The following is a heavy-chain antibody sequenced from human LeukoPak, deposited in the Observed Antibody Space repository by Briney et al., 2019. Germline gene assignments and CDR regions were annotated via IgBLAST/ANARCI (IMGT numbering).Heavy chain of an antibody. J-gene: IGHJ4*02. V-gene: IGHV3-15*01. CDR3: TADLRGYLIDC. CDR1: GFTFSSYE. Sequence: PGGSLRLSCAASGFTFSSYEMHWVRQAPGKGLEWVGRIKSKTDDGTTDYAAPVKGRFTISRDDSKNTLYLQMNSLKTEDTAVYYCTADLRGYLIDCWGQGTLVTVSS. D-gene: IGHD5-12*01. CDR2: IKSKTDDGTT.